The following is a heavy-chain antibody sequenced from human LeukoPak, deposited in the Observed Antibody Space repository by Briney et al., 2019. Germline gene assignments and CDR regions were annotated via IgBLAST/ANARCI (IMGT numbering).Heavy chain of an antibody. CDR2: IYYSGST. Sequence: SETLSLTCTVSGGSISSSSYYWGWIRQPPGKGLEWIGSIYYSGSTYYNPSLKSRVTISVDTSKNQFSLKLSPVTAADTAVYYCAREGKITMVRGVIRYYYMDVWGKGTTVTISS. D-gene: IGHD3-10*01. CDR1: GGSISSSSYY. J-gene: IGHJ6*03. CDR3: AREGKITMVRGVIRYYYMDV. V-gene: IGHV4-39*02.